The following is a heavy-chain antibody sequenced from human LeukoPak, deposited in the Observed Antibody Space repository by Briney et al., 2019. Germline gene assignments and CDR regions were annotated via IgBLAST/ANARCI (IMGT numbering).Heavy chain of an antibody. CDR3: ARGGVCSSTSCYRRHFDY. D-gene: IGHD2-2*01. Sequence: PGGSLRLSCAGSGFTFRSYEMNWVRQAPGKGLEWVSYISSSGSTIYYADSVKGRFTISRDNAKNSLYLQMNSLRAEDTAVYYCARGGVCSSTSCYRRHFDYWGQGTLVTVSS. V-gene: IGHV3-48*03. J-gene: IGHJ4*02. CDR1: GFTFRSYE. CDR2: ISSSGSTI.